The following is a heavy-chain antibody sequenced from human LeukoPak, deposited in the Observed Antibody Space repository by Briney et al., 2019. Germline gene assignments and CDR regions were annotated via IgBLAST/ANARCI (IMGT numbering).Heavy chain of an antibody. CDR3: ARGIYGGKFDFDY. CDR1: GGTFSSYA. CDR2: IIPILGIA. D-gene: IGHD4-23*01. Sequence: SVKVSCKASGGTFSSYAISWVRQAPGQGLEWMGRIIPILGIANYAQKFQGRVTITADKSTSTAYMELSSLRSEDTAVYHCARGIYGGKFDFDYWGQGTLVTVSS. V-gene: IGHV1-69*04. J-gene: IGHJ4*02.